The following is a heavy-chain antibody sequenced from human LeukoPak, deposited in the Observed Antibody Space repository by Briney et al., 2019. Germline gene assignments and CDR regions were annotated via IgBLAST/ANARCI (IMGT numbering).Heavy chain of an antibody. V-gene: IGHV3-23*01. CDR2: ISGSGGST. Sequence: GGSLRLSCAASGFTFSSYAMSWVRQAPGKGLEWVSAISGSGGSTYYADSVKGRFTISRDNSKNTLYLQMNSLRAEDTAVYYCAKLSGYSYVLTDYMDVWGKGTTVTVSS. CDR3: AKLSGYSYVLTDYMDV. J-gene: IGHJ6*03. D-gene: IGHD5-18*01. CDR1: GFTFSSYA.